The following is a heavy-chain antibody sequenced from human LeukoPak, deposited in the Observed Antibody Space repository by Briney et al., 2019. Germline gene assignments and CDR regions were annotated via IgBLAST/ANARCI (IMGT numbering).Heavy chain of an antibody. D-gene: IGHD3-16*01. J-gene: IGHJ4*02. CDR2: TYPDDSET. CDR1: GYIFTTYW. V-gene: IGHV5-51*01. CDR3: ARGPQGAIFDY. Sequence: GEALKISCKGSGYIFTTYWIAWVRQMPGKGLEGMGITYPDDSETKYHPAFQGHVTISVDKSINTPYLQWSSLKASDTAMYYCARGPQGAIFDYWGQGTLVIVSS.